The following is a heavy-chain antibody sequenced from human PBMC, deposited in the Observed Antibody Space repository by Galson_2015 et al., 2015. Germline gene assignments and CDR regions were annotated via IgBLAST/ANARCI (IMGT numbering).Heavy chain of an antibody. CDR3: ARGWGGLGYVGTGASLDS. V-gene: IGHV1-46*01. CDR2: INPSGGTT. CDR1: GYTFTTYY. D-gene: IGHD4-23*01. J-gene: IGHJ4*02. Sequence: SVKVSCKASGYTFTTYYMHWVRQAPGQGLEWMGIINPSGGTTSYAQKFQGRVTLTTDTSTTTVSMDLSSLRSDDTAVYYRARGWGGLGYVGTGASLDSWGQGTLVPASS.